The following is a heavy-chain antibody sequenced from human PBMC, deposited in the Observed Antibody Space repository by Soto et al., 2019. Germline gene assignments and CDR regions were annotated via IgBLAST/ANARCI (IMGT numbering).Heavy chain of an antibody. CDR2: INHIGYT. D-gene: IGHD2-15*01. Sequence: QVQLQQWGAGLLKPSETLSLTCAVSGGSFSDFYWTWIRQLPGKGLEWIGEINHIGYTNYNPSLESRVAISVDTSKNQFSLNLRSVTAADTAVYYCGPRGAVAPRGYWGQETLVTVSS. CDR1: GGSFSDFY. V-gene: IGHV4-34*02. J-gene: IGHJ4*02. CDR3: GPRGAVAPRGY.